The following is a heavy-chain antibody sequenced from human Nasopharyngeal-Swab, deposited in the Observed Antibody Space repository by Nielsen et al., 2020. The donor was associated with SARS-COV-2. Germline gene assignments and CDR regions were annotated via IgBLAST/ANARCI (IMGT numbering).Heavy chain of an antibody. CDR1: GFTFTPVW. Sequence: GGSLRLFCAASGFTFTPVWLCWVRQVAGMGIAWVGRIKSKTDGSTREYAVPVKSRFTIFRDDSKQTVSLQMDSLKPEDTGVYYCAGRDCSGTRCYAYTPSNSGVYHYYYMDVWGKGTTVTVSS. D-gene: IGHD2-2*01. V-gene: IGHV3-15*01. CDR3: AGRDCSGTRCYAYTPSNSGVYHYYYMDV. J-gene: IGHJ6*03. CDR2: IKSKTDGSTR.